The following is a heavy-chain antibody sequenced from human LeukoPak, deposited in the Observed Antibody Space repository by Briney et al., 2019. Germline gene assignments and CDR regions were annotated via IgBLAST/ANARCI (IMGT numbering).Heavy chain of an antibody. Sequence: SETLSLTCTVSGGSISSYYWSWIRQPPGKGLEWIGCIYYSGSTNYNPSLKSRVTISVDTSKNQFSLKLSSATAADTAVYYCARDGMGPVAGTFDYWGQGTLVTVSS. CDR3: ARDGMGPVAGTFDY. D-gene: IGHD6-19*01. J-gene: IGHJ4*02. CDR1: GGSISSYY. CDR2: IYYSGST. V-gene: IGHV4-59*01.